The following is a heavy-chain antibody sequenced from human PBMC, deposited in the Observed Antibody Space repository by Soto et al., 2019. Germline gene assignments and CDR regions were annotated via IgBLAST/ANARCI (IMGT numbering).Heavy chain of an antibody. V-gene: IGHV3-30*03. CDR1: GFAFSDYG. D-gene: IGHD2-2*01. Sequence: PGGSVRLSCAASGFAFSDYGMHWVRQAPGKGLEWVAVISYDGTNKYYAGSVKGRFSISRDNSKNMLFLQMDSLRPDDTSVYYCASWAGRSTTAFFSGPFDFWGQGTLVTVSS. J-gene: IGHJ4*02. CDR3: ASWAGRSTTAFFSGPFDF. CDR2: ISYDGTNK.